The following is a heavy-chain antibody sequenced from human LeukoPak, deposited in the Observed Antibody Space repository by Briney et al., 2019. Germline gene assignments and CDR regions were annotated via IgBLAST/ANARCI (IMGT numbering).Heavy chain of an antibody. CDR3: VKGMTGDYWYFDL. CDR1: GFTFSDHY. J-gene: IGHJ2*01. V-gene: IGHV3-64D*09. D-gene: IGHD3-9*01. CDR2: VSSNGDST. Sequence: GGSLRLSCAASGFTFSDHYMHWVRQAPGKGLEYVSVVSSNGDSTYYADSMKGRVTISRDNSKNTLYLQMSSLRAEDTAVYYCVKGMTGDYWYFDLWGRGTLVTVSS.